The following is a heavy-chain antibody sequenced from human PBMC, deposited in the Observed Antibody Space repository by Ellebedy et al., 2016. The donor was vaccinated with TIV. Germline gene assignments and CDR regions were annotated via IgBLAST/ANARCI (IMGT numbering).Heavy chain of an antibody. V-gene: IGHV3-23*01. Sequence: GESLKISCAASGITFSSHAISWVRQNPGKGLEWVSAISGSGDKTYYTDSVKGRFTISRDNSQNTLYLQMNSLRAEDTAVYYCAKELHMWGTIMIDCWGPGTLVTVSS. D-gene: IGHD3-16*01. CDR2: ISGSGDKT. CDR1: GITFSSHA. CDR3: AKELHMWGTIMIDC. J-gene: IGHJ4*02.